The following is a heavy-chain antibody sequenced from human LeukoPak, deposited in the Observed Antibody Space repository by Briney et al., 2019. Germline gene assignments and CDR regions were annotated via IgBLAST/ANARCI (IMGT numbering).Heavy chain of an antibody. J-gene: IGHJ6*02. D-gene: IGHD3-10*01. Sequence: NPGGSLRLSCAASGFTLSDYYMSWIRQAPGKGLEWVSYISSSSSYTNYADSVKGRFTISRDNAKNSLYLQMNSLRAEDTAVYYCARDANGSGSYKYFHPYYYGMDVWGQGTTVTVSS. V-gene: IGHV3-11*06. CDR1: GFTLSDYY. CDR3: ARDANGSGSYKYFHPYYYGMDV. CDR2: ISSSSSYT.